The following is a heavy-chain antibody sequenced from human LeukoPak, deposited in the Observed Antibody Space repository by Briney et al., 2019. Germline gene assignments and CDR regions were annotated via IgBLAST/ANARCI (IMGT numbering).Heavy chain of an antibody. D-gene: IGHD6-6*01. CDR2: IYTSGST. CDR3: ARNRYSNSWGYYFDY. J-gene: IGHJ4*02. CDR1: GGSISTYY. V-gene: IGHV4-4*07. Sequence: PSETLSLTCTVSGGSISTYYWGWIRQPAGKGLEWIGRIYTSGSTNYNPSLKSRVTMSVDTSKNQFSLKLSSVTAADTAVYYCARNRYSNSWGYYFDYWGQGTLVTVSS.